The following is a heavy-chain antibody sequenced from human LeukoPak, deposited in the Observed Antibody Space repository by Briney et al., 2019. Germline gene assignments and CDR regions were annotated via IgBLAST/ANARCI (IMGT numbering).Heavy chain of an antibody. J-gene: IGHJ4*02. Sequence: KPGGSLRLSCAASGFTLSSYSLNWVRQAPGKGLEWVSYISSSSNTIYYADSVKGRFTISRDNAKNSLYLQMNNLRAEDTAVYYCARRLDYWGQGTLVTVSS. CDR3: ARRLDY. V-gene: IGHV3-48*01. CDR1: GFTLSSYS. CDR2: ISSSSNTI.